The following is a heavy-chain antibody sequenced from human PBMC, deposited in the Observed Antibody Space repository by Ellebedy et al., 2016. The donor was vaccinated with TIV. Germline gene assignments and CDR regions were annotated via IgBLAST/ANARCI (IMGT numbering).Heavy chain of an antibody. CDR1: GFTFSRDG. Sequence: PGGSLRLSCAASGFTFSRDGMHWVRQAPGKGLEWVAVIWHDGSNKDYADSVKGRFTISRDNSKNTLHLQMNSLRVEDTAVYYCAGDPPNSGWQLAYWGQGALVTVSS. J-gene: IGHJ4*02. CDR2: IWHDGSNK. CDR3: AGDPPNSGWQLAY. V-gene: IGHV3-33*01. D-gene: IGHD6-19*01.